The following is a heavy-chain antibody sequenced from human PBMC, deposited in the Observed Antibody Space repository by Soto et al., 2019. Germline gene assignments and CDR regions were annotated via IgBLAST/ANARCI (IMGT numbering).Heavy chain of an antibody. J-gene: IGHJ4*02. D-gene: IGHD2-15*01. V-gene: IGHV1-18*01. CDR3: ATDYRAACGGSCYYFDY. CDR2: ISAANGDT. CDR1: GYTFSSYG. Sequence: QVHLVQSGAEVKKPGASVKVSCKASGYTFSSYGISWVRQAPGQGLELMGWISAANGDTNSAPKFQGRVTMTTDTSTSTAYMELRSLRSDDTALYYCATDYRAACGGSCYYFDYWGQGTLVTVSA.